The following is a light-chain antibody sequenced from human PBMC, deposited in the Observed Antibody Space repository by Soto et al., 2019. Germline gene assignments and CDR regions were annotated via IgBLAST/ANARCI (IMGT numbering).Light chain of an antibody. Sequence: DIQMTQSPSTLSASVGDRVTITCRASQSISNWLAWHQQKPGKAPKLLIYQASTLENGVPSRFRGSVSGTEFTRTNSSLQPDDFGTYHCQRYNSYSVTFGGGTKVEIK. CDR3: QRYNSYSVT. V-gene: IGKV1-5*03. CDR2: QAS. CDR1: QSISNW. J-gene: IGKJ4*01.